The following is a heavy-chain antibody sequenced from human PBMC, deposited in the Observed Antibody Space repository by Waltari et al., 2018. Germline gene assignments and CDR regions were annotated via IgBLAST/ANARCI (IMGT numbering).Heavy chain of an antibody. V-gene: IGHV3-21*02. D-gene: IGHD3-9*01. J-gene: IGHJ4*02. CDR1: GFAVRSYT. Sequence: EVQLVESGGGLVKPGGSLTLSCAGSGFAVRSYTMSWVRQAPWKGLEWVAAISSSSSPLYYADAVKGRFTISGDNAKNSLFLQMNSLRAEDTAVYYCARGQYKSDRTGYYYLHYWGQGTLVTVSS. CDR2: ISSSSSPL. CDR3: ARGQYKSDRTGYYYLHY.